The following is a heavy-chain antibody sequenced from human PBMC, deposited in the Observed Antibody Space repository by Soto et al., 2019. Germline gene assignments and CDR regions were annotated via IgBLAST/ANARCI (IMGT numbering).Heavy chain of an antibody. CDR3: ARQILVGATEAYFDY. D-gene: IGHD1-26*01. CDR1: GGSISSSSYY. V-gene: IGHV4-39*01. J-gene: IGHJ4*02. Sequence: SETLSLTCTVSGGSISSSSYYWGWIRQPPGKGLEWIGSIYYSGSTYYNPSLKSRVTISVDTSKNQFSLTLSSVTAADTAVYYCARQILVGATEAYFDYWGQGTLVTVSS. CDR2: IYYSGST.